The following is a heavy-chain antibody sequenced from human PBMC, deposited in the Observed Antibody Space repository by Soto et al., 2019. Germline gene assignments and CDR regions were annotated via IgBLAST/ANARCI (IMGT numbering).Heavy chain of an antibody. CDR3: ARDQGEGRLAALGRDTTNYYYYGMDV. CDR1: GYTFTSYG. Sequence: ASVKVSCKASGYTFTSYGISWVRQAPGQGLEWMGWISAYNGNTNYAQKLQGRVTMTTDTSTRTAYMGLRSLRSDDTAVYYCARDQGEGRLAALGRDTTNYYYYGMDVWGQGTTVTVSS. CDR2: ISAYNGNT. D-gene: IGHD6-6*01. J-gene: IGHJ6*02. V-gene: IGHV1-18*01.